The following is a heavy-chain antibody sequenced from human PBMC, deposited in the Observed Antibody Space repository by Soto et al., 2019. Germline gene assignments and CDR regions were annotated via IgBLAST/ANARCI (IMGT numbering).Heavy chain of an antibody. Sequence: PGGSLRLSCAASGFTVSSNYMNWVRQAPGKGLEWVSVIYSGGSTYYADSVKGRFTISRDNSKNTLYLQMNSLRAEDTAVYYCARHGYNYGGGYFDYWGQGTLVTVSS. D-gene: IGHD5-18*01. CDR1: GFTVSSNY. CDR3: ARHGYNYGGGYFDY. J-gene: IGHJ4*02. V-gene: IGHV3-66*04. CDR2: IYSGGST.